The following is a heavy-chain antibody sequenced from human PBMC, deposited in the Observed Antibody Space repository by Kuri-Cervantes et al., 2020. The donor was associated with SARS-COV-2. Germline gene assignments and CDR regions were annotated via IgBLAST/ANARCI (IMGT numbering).Heavy chain of an antibody. Sequence: ASVKVSCKASGYTFIGYYMHWVRQAPGQGLEWMGWINPNSGGTNYAQKFQGRVTMTRDTSISTAYMELSRLRSDDTAVYYCARDWAYVDPGYFDYWGQGTLVTVSS. V-gene: IGHV1-2*02. CDR1: GYTFIGYY. D-gene: IGHD3-10*01. J-gene: IGHJ4*02. CDR2: INPNSGGT. CDR3: ARDWAYVDPGYFDY.